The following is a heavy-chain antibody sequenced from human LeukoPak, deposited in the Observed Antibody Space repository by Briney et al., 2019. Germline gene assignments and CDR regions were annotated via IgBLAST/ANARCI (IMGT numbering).Heavy chain of an antibody. J-gene: IGHJ4*02. CDR3: APTGKVTLGLGY. CDR1: GFTFSTYT. V-gene: IGHV3-21*01. CDR2: ISSDSTYI. D-gene: IGHD4/OR15-4a*01. Sequence: GGSLRLSCAASGFTFSTYTMNWVRQAPGQGLEWVSSISSDSTYIYYADSVQGRFTISRDNAENSLYLQMNSLRAEDTAVYYCAPTGKVTLGLGYWGQGTLVTVSS.